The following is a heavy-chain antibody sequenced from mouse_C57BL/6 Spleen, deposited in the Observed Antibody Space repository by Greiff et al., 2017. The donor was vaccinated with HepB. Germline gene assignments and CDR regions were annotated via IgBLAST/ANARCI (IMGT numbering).Heavy chain of an antibody. J-gene: IGHJ3*01. D-gene: IGHD1-2*01. CDR1: GYTFTSYW. CDR3: ARMGAHYYGLAD. CDR2: IDPSDSET. V-gene: IGHV1-52*01. Sequence: QVQLQQPGAELVRPGSSVKLSCKASGYTFTSYWMHWVKQRPIQGLEWIGNIDPSDSETHYNQKFKDKATLTVDKSSSTAYMQLSSLTSEDSAVYYCARMGAHYYGLADWGQGTLVTVSA.